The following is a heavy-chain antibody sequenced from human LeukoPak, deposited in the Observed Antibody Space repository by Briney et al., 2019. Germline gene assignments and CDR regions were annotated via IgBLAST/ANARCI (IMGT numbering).Heavy chain of an antibody. Sequence: ASVKVSCKTSGYTFTDYYIHWVRQAPGQGLEWMGWINPNSDGTNYAQKFQGRVTMTRDTSISTAYMELSRLRSDDTAVYYCARDWEGLGEYWYFDLWGRGTPVTVSS. CDR3: ARDWEGLGEYWYFDL. V-gene: IGHV1-2*02. CDR1: GYTFTDYY. J-gene: IGHJ2*01. CDR2: INPNSDGT. D-gene: IGHD1-26*01.